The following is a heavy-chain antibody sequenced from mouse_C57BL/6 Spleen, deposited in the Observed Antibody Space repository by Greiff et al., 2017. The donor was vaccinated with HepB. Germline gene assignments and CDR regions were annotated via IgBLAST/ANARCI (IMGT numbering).Heavy chain of an antibody. D-gene: IGHD1-1*01. J-gene: IGHJ1*03. CDR1: GFNIKDYY. Sequence: EVKLQESGAELVRPGASVKLSCTASGFNIKDYYMHWVKQRPEQGLEWIGRIDPEDGDTEYAPKFQGKATMTADTSSNTAYLQLSSLTSEDTAVYYCTLYYGSSYGYFDVWGTGTTVTVSS. V-gene: IGHV14-1*01. CDR2: IDPEDGDT. CDR3: TLYYGSSYGYFDV.